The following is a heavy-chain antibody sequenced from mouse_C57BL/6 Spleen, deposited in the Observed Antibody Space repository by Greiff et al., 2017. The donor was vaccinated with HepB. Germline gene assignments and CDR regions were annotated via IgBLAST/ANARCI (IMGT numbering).Heavy chain of an antibody. J-gene: IGHJ3*01. D-gene: IGHD1-1*01. Sequence: VQLQQSGAELARPGASVKLSCKASGYTFTSYGISWVKQRTGQGLEWIGEIYPRSGNTYYNEKFKGKATLTADKSSSTAYMELRSLTSEDSAVYFCARLGATTEAWFAYWGQGTLVTVSA. CDR1: GYTFTSYG. V-gene: IGHV1-81*01. CDR3: ARLGATTEAWFAY. CDR2: IYPRSGNT.